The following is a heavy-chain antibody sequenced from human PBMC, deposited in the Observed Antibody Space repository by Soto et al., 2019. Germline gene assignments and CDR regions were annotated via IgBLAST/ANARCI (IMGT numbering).Heavy chain of an antibody. Sequence: VQLVESGGGLVQPGGSLRLSCAASGFIFSSYLMSWVRQAPGKGLEWVAHVKQDGSEKYYVDSVKGRFTISRDNAKNSLSLQINRLRAGDTAVYYCARDAYSYGYGWYYDLWGRGTLVTVPS. CDR1: GFIFSSYL. CDR3: ARDAYSYGYGWYYDL. CDR2: VKQDGSEK. J-gene: IGHJ2*01. D-gene: IGHD5-18*01. V-gene: IGHV3-7*03.